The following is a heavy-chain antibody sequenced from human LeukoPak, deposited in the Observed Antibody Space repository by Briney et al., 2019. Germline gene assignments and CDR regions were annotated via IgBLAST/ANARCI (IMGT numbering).Heavy chain of an antibody. D-gene: IGHD3-3*01. J-gene: IGHJ4*02. CDR3: AKAYDFWSGYYLDY. CDR2: INWDGGST. V-gene: IGHV3-43*01. Sequence: PGGSLRLSCAASGFTLDDYTMHWVRQAPGKGPEWVSLINWDGGSTYYADSVKGRFTISRDNSKNSLYLQMNSLRTEDTALYYCAKAYDFWSGYYLDYWGQGTLVTVSS. CDR1: GFTLDDYT.